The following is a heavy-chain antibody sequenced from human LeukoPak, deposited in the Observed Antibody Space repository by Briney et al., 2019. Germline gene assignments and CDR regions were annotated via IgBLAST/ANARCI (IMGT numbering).Heavy chain of an antibody. CDR2: IKQDGSEK. CDR3: ARDRRVDYYYYMDV. CDR1: GFIFRTYW. D-gene: IGHD2-15*01. V-gene: IGHV3-7*01. Sequence: PGGSLRLSCAASGFIFRTYWMSWVRQAPGKGLEWVANIKQDGSEKYYVDPVKGRFTISRDNAKNSLYLQMNSLRAEDTAVYYCARDRRVDYYYYMDVWGKGTTVTVSS. J-gene: IGHJ6*03.